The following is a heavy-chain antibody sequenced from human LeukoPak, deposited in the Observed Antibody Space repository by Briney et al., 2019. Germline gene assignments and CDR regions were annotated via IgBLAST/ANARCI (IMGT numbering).Heavy chain of an antibody. CDR2: IRSKAYGGTT. V-gene: IGHV3-49*04. D-gene: IGHD6-19*01. CDR1: GFIFSDHY. Sequence: SLRLSCAASGFIFSDHYMDWVRQAPGKGLEWVGFIRSKAYGGTTEYAASVKGRFTISRDDSKSIAYLQMNSLKTEDTAVYYCTREQWLVPHFDYWGQGTLVTVSS. CDR3: TREQWLVPHFDY. J-gene: IGHJ4*02.